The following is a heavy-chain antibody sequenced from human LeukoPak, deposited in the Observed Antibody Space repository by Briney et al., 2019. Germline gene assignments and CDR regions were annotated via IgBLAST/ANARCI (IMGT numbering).Heavy chain of an antibody. CDR1: RFTLSTYW. D-gene: IGHD3-3*01. CDR3: ARGVPYDSWSGPHYSDY. Sequence: HAGGSLRLSCAASRFTLSTYWMSWVRQAPGKGLEWVAHIKQDGSQEYYVDSVKGRFTISRDSAKNSLYLQMNSLRAEDTAVYYCARGVPYDSWSGPHYSDYWGQGTLVTVPS. J-gene: IGHJ4*02. CDR2: IKQDGSQE. V-gene: IGHV3-7*01.